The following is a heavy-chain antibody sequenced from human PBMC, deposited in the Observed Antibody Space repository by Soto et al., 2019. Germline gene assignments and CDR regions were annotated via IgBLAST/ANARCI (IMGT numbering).Heavy chain of an antibody. V-gene: IGHV3-49*04. D-gene: IGHD1-26*01. J-gene: IGHJ6*02. CDR2: IRSKGYGGTT. CDR1: GFNFGEYS. Sequence: PGGSLRLSCTTSGFNFGEYSMSWVRQAPGKGLEWVGFIRSKGYGGTTEYAASVKDRFTISSDDSKSIAYLQMNSLKTEDTAVYYCARDHSGSYSLNYYYGMDVWGQGTTVTVSS. CDR3: ARDHSGSYSLNYYYGMDV.